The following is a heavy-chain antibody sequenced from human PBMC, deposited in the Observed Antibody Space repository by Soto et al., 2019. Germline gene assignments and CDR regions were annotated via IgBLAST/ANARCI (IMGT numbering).Heavy chain of an antibody. CDR1: GGSISSYY. CDR2: LHASGRT. D-gene: IGHD3-3*01. Sequence: PSETLSLTCTVSGGSISSYYWNWIRQTPGKGLEWIGYLHASGRTNYNPSLNSRVTISIDTSKNQFSLRLRSVTAADTAVYYCARDLHYDFGLGFDPWGQAPLVTVSS. V-gene: IGHV4-59*01. CDR3: ARDLHYDFGLGFDP. J-gene: IGHJ5*02.